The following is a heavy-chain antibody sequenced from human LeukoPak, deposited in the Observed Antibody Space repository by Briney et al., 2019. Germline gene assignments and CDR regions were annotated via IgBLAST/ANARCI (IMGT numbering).Heavy chain of an antibody. D-gene: IGHD2-2*01. V-gene: IGHV4-34*01. CDR1: GGSFSGYY. CDR2: INHSGST. Sequence: SETLSLTCAVYGGSFSGYYWSWIRQPPGKGLEWIGEINHSGSTNYNPSLKSRATISVDTSKNQFSLKLSSVTAADTAVYYCARGRGYCSSTSCWHYYFDYWGQGTLVTVSS. CDR3: ARGRGYCSSTSCWHYYFDY. J-gene: IGHJ4*02.